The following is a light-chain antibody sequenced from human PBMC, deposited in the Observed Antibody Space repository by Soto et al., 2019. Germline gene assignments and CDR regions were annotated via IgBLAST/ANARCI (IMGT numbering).Light chain of an antibody. CDR1: SSDVGGYNL. V-gene: IGLV2-23*02. Sequence: QSALTQPASVSGSPGQSITISCTGTSSDVGGYNLVSWYQQHPGKAPKLMIYEVSKRPSGVSNRFSGSKSGNTASLTISGLQAEDEADYYCCSYAGSSTGVFGGGTKLTVL. CDR2: EVS. J-gene: IGLJ3*02. CDR3: CSYAGSSTGV.